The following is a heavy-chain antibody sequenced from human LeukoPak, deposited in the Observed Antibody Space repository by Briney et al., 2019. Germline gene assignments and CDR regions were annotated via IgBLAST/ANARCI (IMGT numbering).Heavy chain of an antibody. CDR3: AIAYSSGWYATEYFQH. J-gene: IGHJ1*01. V-gene: IGHV1-2*02. D-gene: IGHD6-19*01. Sequence: GASVKVSCKASGYTFTGYYMHWVRQAPGQGLEWMGWINPNSGGTNYAQKFQGRVTTTRDTSISTAYMELSRLRSDDTAVYYCAIAYSSGWYATEYFQHWGQGTLVTVSS. CDR2: INPNSGGT. CDR1: GYTFTGYY.